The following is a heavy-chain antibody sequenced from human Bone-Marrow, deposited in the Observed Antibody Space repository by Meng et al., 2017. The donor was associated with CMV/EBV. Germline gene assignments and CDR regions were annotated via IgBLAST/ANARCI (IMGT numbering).Heavy chain of an antibody. J-gene: IGHJ4*02. CDR2: IYGGDSDT. Sequence: LKISWKGSGYTVSDYWIGWVRQMPGKGLEWMGIIYGGDSDTRYSPSFQGQVTISVDRSISTAYLQWSSLKASDTAMYYCARRVGADYWGQGTLVPSPQ. CDR3: ARRVGADY. CDR1: GYTVSDYW. D-gene: IGHD1-26*01. V-gene: IGHV5-51*01.